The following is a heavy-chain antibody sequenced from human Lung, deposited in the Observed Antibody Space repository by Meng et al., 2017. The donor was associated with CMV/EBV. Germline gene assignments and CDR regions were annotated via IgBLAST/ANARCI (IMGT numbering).Heavy chain of an antibody. CDR1: GYTFTGYN. Sequence: ASVKVSXKASGYTFTGYNIHWVRQAPGQGLEWMGWINPNTGDTNYAQKFQGRVTLTGDTSISTAYMELSRLKSDDTAVFFCARLFHTSLGTNYYYVMDVWGQGXTVTVSS. CDR2: INPNTGDT. V-gene: IGHV1-2*02. CDR3: ARLFHTSLGTNYYYVMDV. J-gene: IGHJ6*02. D-gene: IGHD3/OR15-3a*01.